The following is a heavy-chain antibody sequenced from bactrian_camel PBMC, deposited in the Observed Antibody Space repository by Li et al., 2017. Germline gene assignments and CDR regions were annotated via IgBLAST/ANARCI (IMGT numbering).Heavy chain of an antibody. CDR3: AAAGTLWAGSENLCETPARTSAR. D-gene: IGHD3*01. CDR1: GFTFSSTG. V-gene: IGHV3S42*01. Sequence: VQLVESGGGLVQPGGSLRLSCAASGFTFSSTGMSWVRQAPGKGREGVALIDVDGSTIYEDFVKGRFTISRDNAKNTLYLQMNSLKPEDTGMYYCAAAGTLWAGSENLCETPARTSARWGQGTQVTVS. J-gene: IGHJ4*01. CDR2: IDVDGST.